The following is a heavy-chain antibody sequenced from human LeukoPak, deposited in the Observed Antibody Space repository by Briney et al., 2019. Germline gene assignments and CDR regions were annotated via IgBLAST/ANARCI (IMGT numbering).Heavy chain of an antibody. CDR2: MNPNSGNT. CDR3: ARTATTAGNWFDP. J-gene: IGHJ5*02. Sequence: ASVKVSCKASGYTFTSYDINWVRQATGQGLEWMGWMNPNSGNTGYAQKFQGRVTMTRNTSISTAYMELSSLRSEDTAVYYCARTATTAGNWFDPWGQGTLVTVSS. V-gene: IGHV1-8*01. D-gene: IGHD4-11*01. CDR1: GYTFTSYD.